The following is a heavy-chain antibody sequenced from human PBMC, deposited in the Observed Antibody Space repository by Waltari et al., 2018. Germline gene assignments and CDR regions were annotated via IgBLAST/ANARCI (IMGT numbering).Heavy chain of an antibody. D-gene: IGHD1-26*01. V-gene: IGHV3-7*01. Sequence: EVQLVESGGGFVQPGGSLRLACAASGFTFSSYWMSWVRQAPGKGLEWVANIKEDGSEKYYVDSVKGLFTISRDNAKNSLYLQMNSLRAEDTAVYYCARERRGATGFHYYYYMDVWGKGTTVTISS. CDR2: IKEDGSEK. CDR3: ARERRGATGFHYYYYMDV. J-gene: IGHJ6*03. CDR1: GFTFSSYW.